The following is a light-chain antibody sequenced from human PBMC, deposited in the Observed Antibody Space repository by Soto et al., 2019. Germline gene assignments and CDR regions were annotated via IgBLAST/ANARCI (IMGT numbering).Light chain of an antibody. CDR1: SGSITSNY. J-gene: IGLJ2*01. Sequence: NFMLTQPHSLSGSPGKTITISCTGTSGSITSNYVQWYQQRQGSAPIIVIYEDNQRPSGVPDRFSGSIDRSSNSASLTISGLKTEDEADYSCQSYDTNSVVFGGGTKLTVL. CDR3: QSYDTNSVV. CDR2: EDN. V-gene: IGLV6-57*02.